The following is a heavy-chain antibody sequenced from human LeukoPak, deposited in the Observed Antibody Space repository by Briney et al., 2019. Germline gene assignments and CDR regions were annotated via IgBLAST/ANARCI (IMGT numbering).Heavy chain of an antibody. D-gene: IGHD2-2*01. Sequence: PSETLSLTCTVSGGSISSSSYYWGWIRQPPGRGLEWIGSIYYSGSTYYNPSIKSRVTISVDTSKNQFSLQLSSVTAADTAVYYCARRGIVVVPAAQRNAFDIRGQGTMVTVSS. CDR3: ARRGIVVVPAAQRNAFDI. CDR1: GGSISSSSYY. CDR2: IYYSGST. V-gene: IGHV4-39*01. J-gene: IGHJ3*02.